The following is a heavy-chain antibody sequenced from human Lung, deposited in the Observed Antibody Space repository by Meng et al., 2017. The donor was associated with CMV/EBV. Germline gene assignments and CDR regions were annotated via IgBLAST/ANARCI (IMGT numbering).Heavy chain of an antibody. CDR2: FVNYVDT. Sequence: QVHLLQAGHEVKKPGAPVRVSCKASGYTFGSYGICWVRQAPGQGLEWMGWFVNYVDTYPAPKFQGRVTMTTDTHTNTAFMELRSLTSDDTAVYYCASGTPGRSYCDYWGQGTLVTVSS. CDR1: GYTFGSYG. J-gene: IGHJ4*02. CDR3: ASGTPGRSYCDY. V-gene: IGHV1-18*01. D-gene: IGHD2-15*01.